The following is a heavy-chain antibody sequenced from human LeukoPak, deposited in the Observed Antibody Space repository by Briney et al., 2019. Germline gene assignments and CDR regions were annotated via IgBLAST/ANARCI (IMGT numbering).Heavy chain of an antibody. Sequence: SETLSLTCVVSGDSISNNNWWSWVRQSPGKGLEWIGEVYHSGDANYNPSLKSRVTMSVDKSKNQFSLKLSSVTAADTAVYYCARRRDGYNFGSFYFDYWGQGILVTVSS. J-gene: IGHJ4*02. D-gene: IGHD5-24*01. CDR3: ARRRDGYNFGSFYFDY. V-gene: IGHV4/OR15-8*01. CDR1: GDSISNNNW. CDR2: VYHSGDA.